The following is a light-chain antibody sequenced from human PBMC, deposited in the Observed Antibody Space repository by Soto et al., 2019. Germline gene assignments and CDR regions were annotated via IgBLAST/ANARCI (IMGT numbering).Light chain of an antibody. CDR3: QQYGSSPRT. J-gene: IGKJ1*01. CDR1: QSVSSNY. CDR2: GAF. V-gene: IGKV3-20*01. Sequence: EIVLTQSPGTPSLSPGDIATFFCRASQSVSSNYLAWYQQKHGQAPRLLIYGAFKRATGIPDRFSGSGSGTDFNLTISRMEPEDVAVYCCQQYGSSPRTLGQGTKVDI.